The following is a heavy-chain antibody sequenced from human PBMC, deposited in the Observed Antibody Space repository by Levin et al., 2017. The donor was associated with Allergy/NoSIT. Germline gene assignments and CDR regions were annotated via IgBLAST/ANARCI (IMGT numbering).Heavy chain of an antibody. Sequence: QPGGSLRLSCAVSGSMFSSFVLHWVRQAPGKGLEWVAVISHDETSIIYADSVKGRFTISKDNSKKTLYLQMNSLRDEDTAVYYCATAGRTSGYADAFEFWGQGTMVTVSS. CDR2: ISHDETSI. J-gene: IGHJ3*01. V-gene: IGHV3-30*03. CDR3: ATAGRTSGYADAFEF. D-gene: IGHD3-22*01. CDR1: GSMFSSFV.